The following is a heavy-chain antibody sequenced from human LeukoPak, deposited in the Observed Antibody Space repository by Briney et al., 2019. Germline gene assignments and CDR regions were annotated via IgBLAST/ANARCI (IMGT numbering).Heavy chain of an antibody. J-gene: IGHJ4*02. Sequence: GGSLRLSCAASGFTFSSYSMNWVRQAPGKGLEWVSYISSGSSTRYYADSVKGRFTISRDNAKNSLYLQMNSLRAEDTAVYYCARGIWNDPYYWGQGTLVTVSS. CDR3: ARGIWNDPYY. CDR2: ISSGSSTR. D-gene: IGHD1-1*01. CDR1: GFTFSSYS. V-gene: IGHV3-48*01.